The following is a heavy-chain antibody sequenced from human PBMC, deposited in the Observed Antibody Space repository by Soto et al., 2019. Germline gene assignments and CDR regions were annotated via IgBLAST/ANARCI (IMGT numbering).Heavy chain of an antibody. D-gene: IGHD3-16*01. CDR2: IYYSGST. Sequence: PSETLSLTCTVSGGSISSYYWSWIRQPPGKGLEWIGYIYYSGSTNYNPSLKSRVTISVDTSKNQFSLKLSSVTAADTAVYYCAILFFYLVWGSFGGPPPAYLYYCGQETVFTVSS. J-gene: IGHJ4*02. CDR3: AILFFYLVWGSFGGPPPAYLYY. CDR1: GGSISSYY. V-gene: IGHV4-59*01.